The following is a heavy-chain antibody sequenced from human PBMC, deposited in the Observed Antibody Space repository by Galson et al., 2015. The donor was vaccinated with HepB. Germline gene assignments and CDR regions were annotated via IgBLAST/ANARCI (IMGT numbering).Heavy chain of an antibody. CDR3: ARDRHYYGSGFYGMDV. CDR1: GFTVSSNY. J-gene: IGHJ6*02. V-gene: IGHV3-66*01. CDR2: IYSGGST. Sequence: SQRLSCAASGFTVSSNYMSWVRQAPGKGLEWVSVIYSGGSTYYADSVKGRFTIFRDNSKNTLYLQMNSLRAEDTAVYYCARDRHYYGSGFYGMDVWGQGTTVTVSS. D-gene: IGHD3-10*01.